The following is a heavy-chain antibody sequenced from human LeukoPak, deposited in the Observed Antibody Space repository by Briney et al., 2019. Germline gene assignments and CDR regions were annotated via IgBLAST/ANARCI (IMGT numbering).Heavy chain of an antibody. D-gene: IGHD3-22*01. CDR3: VRGYYYYSSGYWVRAFDI. CDR2: INHSGST. V-gene: IGHV4-34*01. CDR1: GGSFSGYY. Sequence: PSETLSLTSAVYGGSFSGYYWSWIRQPPGKGVEWIGEINHSGSTNYNTYLQRRATTSVATCENQSSLKLSSVTAADTAVYYCVRGYYYYSSGYWVRAFDIWGQGTMVTVSS. J-gene: IGHJ3*02.